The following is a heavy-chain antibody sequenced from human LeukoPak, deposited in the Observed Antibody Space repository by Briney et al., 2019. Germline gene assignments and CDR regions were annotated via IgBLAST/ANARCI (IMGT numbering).Heavy chain of an antibody. J-gene: IGHJ6*02. V-gene: IGHV3-74*01. Sequence: HPGGSLRLSCAAPGFIFSAYTMHWVRQGPGKGLVWVSRIGPDGSGTTYADSVKGRFTNFRDNAKDTLYLQMSSLRAEDTAVYYCARSGVAYGMDVWGQGTTVTVSS. CDR3: ARSGVAYGMDV. CDR2: IGPDGSGT. CDR1: GFIFSAYT. D-gene: IGHD2-8*01.